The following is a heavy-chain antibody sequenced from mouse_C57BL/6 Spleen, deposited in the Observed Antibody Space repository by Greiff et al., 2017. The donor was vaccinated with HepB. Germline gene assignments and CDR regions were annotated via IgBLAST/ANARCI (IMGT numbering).Heavy chain of an antibody. J-gene: IGHJ4*01. D-gene: IGHD1-1*01. V-gene: IGHV1-18*01. Sequence: EVQLQQSGPELVKPGASVKIPCKASGYTFTDYNMDWVKQSHGKSLEWIGDINPNNGGTIYNQKFKGKATLTVDKSSSTAYMELRSLTSEDTAVYYCARGGITTVVDYAMDYWGQGTSVTVSS. CDR3: ARGGITTVVDYAMDY. CDR2: INPNNGGT. CDR1: GYTFTDYN.